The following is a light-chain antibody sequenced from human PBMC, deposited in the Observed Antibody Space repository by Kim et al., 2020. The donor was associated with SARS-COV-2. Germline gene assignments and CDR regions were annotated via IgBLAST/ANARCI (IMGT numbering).Light chain of an antibody. V-gene: IGLV3-1*01. CDR1: KLGDKY. J-gene: IGLJ2*01. CDR3: QVWDSSTVV. CDR2: KDS. Sequence: SVALGQTARITCGGDKLGDKYVCWYQQKPGQAPVLVIYKDSKRPSGIPERFSGSNSGNTATLTISRAQARDEADYYCQVWDSSTVVFGGGTQLTVL.